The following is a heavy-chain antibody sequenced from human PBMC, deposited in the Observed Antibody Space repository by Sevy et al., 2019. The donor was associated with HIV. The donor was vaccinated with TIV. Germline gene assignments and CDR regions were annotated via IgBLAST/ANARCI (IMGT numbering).Heavy chain of an antibody. V-gene: IGHV1-2*02. Sequence: ASVKVSCKASGYTFTGYYMHWVRQAPGQGLEWMGWINPNSGGTNYAQKFQGRVTMTRDTSISTAYMELSRLRSDDTAVYYCAGVRVVAAHYYYYGMDVWGQGTTVTVSS. CDR3: AGVRVVAAHYYYYGMDV. CDR1: GYTFTGYY. CDR2: INPNSGGT. J-gene: IGHJ6*02. D-gene: IGHD2-15*01.